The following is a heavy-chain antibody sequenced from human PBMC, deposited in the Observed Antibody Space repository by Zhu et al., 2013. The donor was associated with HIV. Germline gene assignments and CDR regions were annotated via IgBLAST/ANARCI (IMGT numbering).Heavy chain of an antibody. J-gene: IGHJ4*02. D-gene: IGHD6-13*01. CDR3: ARGSWGDY. Sequence: VQLVKSGGGLVQPGGSLRLSCAASGFTFSSYSMNWVRQAPGKGLEWVSYISSSSSTIYYADSVKGRFTISRDNAKNSLYLQMNSLRAEDTAVYYCARGSWGDYWGQGTLVTVSS. V-gene: IGHV3-48*04. CDR1: GFTFSSYS. CDR2: ISSSSSTI.